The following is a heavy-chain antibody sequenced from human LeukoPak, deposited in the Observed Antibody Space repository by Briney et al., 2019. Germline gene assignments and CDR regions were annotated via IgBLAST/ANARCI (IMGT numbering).Heavy chain of an antibody. CDR2: IYSGGST. J-gene: IGHJ4*02. CDR1: GFTVSSNY. V-gene: IGHV3-53*01. Sequence: GGSLRLSCAASGFTVSSNYMSWVRQAPGKGLEWVSVIYSGGSTYYADSVKGRFTISRDNSKNTLYLQMNSLRAEDTAVYNCAKDLGGEGGSGFPGYWGQGTLVTVSS. D-gene: IGHD3-10*01. CDR3: AKDLGGEGGSGFPGY.